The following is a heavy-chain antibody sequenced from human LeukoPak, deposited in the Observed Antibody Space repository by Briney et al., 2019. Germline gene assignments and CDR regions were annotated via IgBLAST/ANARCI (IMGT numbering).Heavy chain of an antibody. CDR3: ARSYGSGSYYNWGS. CDR1: GGSISSGGYY. V-gene: IGHV4-31*03. D-gene: IGHD3-10*01. Sequence: SETLSLTCTVSGGSISSGGYYWSWIRQHPGKGLEWIGYIYYSGSTYYNPSLKSRVTISVDTSKNQFSLKLSSVTAADTAVYYCARSYGSGSYYNWGSWGQGTLVTVSS. CDR2: IYYSGST. J-gene: IGHJ5*02.